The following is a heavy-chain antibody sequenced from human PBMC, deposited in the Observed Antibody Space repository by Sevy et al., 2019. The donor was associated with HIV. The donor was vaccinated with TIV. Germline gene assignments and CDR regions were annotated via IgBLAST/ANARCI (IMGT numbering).Heavy chain of an antibody. V-gene: IGHV3-23*01. CDR3: AKAHDYSNYWFDP. J-gene: IGHJ5*02. CDR1: GFXFSSYA. CDR2: ISGSGGSS. Sequence: GGSLRLSCAASGFXFSSYAMSWVRQAPGKGLEWVSTISGSGGSSYYADSVKGRFTISRDNSKKTLYLQMNNLRADDTAVYYCAKAHDYSNYWFDPWGQGTLVTVSS. D-gene: IGHD4-4*01.